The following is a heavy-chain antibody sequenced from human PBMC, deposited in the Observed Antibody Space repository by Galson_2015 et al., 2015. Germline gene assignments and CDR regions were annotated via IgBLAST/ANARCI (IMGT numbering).Heavy chain of an antibody. CDR1: GDSVSSRGSY. D-gene: IGHD2-15*01. J-gene: IGHJ4*02. V-gene: IGHV4-39*01. CDR3: ARLDCSAGSCYAGY. Sequence: ETLSLTCTVSGDSVSSRGSYWGWIRQPPGKGLEWIGSVYYSGTTYYNPSLKSRVAISVDTSRNQFSLKLSSVTAADTAVYYCARLDCSAGSCYAGYWGQGNLVTVSS. CDR2: VYYSGTT.